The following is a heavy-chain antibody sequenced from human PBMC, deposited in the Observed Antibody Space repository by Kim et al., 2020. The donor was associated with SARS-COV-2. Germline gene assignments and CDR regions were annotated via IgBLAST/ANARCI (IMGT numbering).Heavy chain of an antibody. CDR1: GFTFSSYE. CDR3: AREGGSPRICTGCSLSYYYYGMDV. D-gene: IGHD2-8*02. J-gene: IGHJ6*02. CDR2: ISSSGSTI. V-gene: IGHV3-48*03. Sequence: GGSLRLSCAASGFTFSSYEMNWVRQAPGKGLEWVSYISSSGSTIYYADSVKGRFTISRDNAKNSLYLQMNSLRAEDTAVYYCAREGGSPRICTGCSLSYYYYGMDVWGQGTTVTVSS.